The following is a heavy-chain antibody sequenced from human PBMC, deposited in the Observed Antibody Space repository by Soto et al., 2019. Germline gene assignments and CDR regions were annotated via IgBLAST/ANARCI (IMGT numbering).Heavy chain of an antibody. D-gene: IGHD3-22*01. J-gene: IGHJ6*02. Sequence: SVKVSCTASGGTFSSYAISWVRQAPGQGLELMGGIIPIFGTANYAQKFQGRVTMTEDTSTDTAYMELSSLRSEDTAVYYCATKAGETYYYDSSGYRRYYYGMDVWGQGTTVTVSS. CDR2: IIPIFGTA. CDR3: ATKAGETYYYDSSGYRRYYYGMDV. CDR1: GGTFSSYA. V-gene: IGHV1-69*06.